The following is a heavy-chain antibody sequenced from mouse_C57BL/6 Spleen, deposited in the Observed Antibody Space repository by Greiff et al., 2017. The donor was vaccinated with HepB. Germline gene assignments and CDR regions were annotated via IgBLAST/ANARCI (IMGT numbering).Heavy chain of an antibody. D-gene: IGHD1-1*01. J-gene: IGHJ2*01. Sequence: QVTLKESGPGILQPSQTLSLTCSFSGFSLSTFGMGVGWIRQPSGKGLEWLAHIWWDDDKYYNPALKSRLTISKDTSKNQVFLKIANVDTADTATYYCARSSYFTTVVARRGPYYFDYWGQGTTLTVSS. CDR2: IWWDDDK. CDR3: ARSSYFTTVVARRGPYYFDY. V-gene: IGHV8-8*01. CDR1: GFSLSTFGMG.